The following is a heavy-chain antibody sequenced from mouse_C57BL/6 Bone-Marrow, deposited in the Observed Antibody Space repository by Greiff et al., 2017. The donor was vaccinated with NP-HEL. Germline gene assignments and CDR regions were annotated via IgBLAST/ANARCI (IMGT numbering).Heavy chain of an antibody. V-gene: IGHV1-81*01. Sequence: VQRVESGAELARPGASVKLSCKASGYTFTSYGISWVKQRTGQGLEWIGEIYPRSGNTYYNEKFKGKATLTADKSSSTAYMELRSLTSEDSAVYFCARGGGLRRYFDVWGTGTTVTVSS. CDR2: IYPRSGNT. D-gene: IGHD2-4*01. CDR1: GYTFTSYG. CDR3: ARGGGLRRYFDV. J-gene: IGHJ1*03.